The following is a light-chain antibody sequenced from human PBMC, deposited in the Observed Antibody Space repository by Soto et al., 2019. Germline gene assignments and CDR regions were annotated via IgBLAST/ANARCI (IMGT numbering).Light chain of an antibody. V-gene: IGKV3-20*01. J-gene: IGKJ3*01. CDR1: QNVSSGY. CDR3: QQYGSTPPT. CDR2: GAS. Sequence: EIVLTQSPGTLSVSPGERVTLSCRASQNVSSGYLAWYQQKPGQAPRLLIYGASTRAAGIPDRFSGNGSGTDFALTLSRLEPEDFIVYHCQQYGSTPPTVGTGTKVDIK.